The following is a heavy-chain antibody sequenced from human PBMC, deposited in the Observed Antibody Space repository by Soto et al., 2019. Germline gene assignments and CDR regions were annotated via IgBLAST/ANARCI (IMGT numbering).Heavy chain of an antibody. CDR1: GYTFTNQG. CDR2: ISTFHGTT. CDR3: ARDPHLSSWRKIDS. J-gene: IGHJ4*02. Sequence: QVQLVQSGPEVKKPGASVKVSCKASGYTFTNQGISWVRQAPGQGLEWVGWISTFHGTTDYAHKFEDIVTLTTDRSTSTAYMELRSLRSDDTAVYYCARDPHLSSWRKIDSWGQGTLVTVSS. D-gene: IGHD6-13*01. V-gene: IGHV1-18*01.